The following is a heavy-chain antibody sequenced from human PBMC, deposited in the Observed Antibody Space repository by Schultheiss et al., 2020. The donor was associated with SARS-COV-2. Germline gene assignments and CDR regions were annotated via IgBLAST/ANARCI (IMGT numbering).Heavy chain of an antibody. CDR3: ARGRGYYTDFDY. D-gene: IGHD3-3*01. Sequence: GESLKISCAASGFTFSSYWMSWVRQAPGKGLEWVAVIWYDGSNKYYADSVKGRFTISRDNSKNTLYLQMNSLRAEDTAVYYCARGRGYYTDFDYWGQGTLVTVSS. CDR2: IWYDGSNK. J-gene: IGHJ4*02. CDR1: GFTFSSYW. V-gene: IGHV3-33*08.